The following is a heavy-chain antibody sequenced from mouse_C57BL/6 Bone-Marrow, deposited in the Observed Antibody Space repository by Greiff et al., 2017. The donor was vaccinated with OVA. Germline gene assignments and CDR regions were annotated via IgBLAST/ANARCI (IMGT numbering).Heavy chain of an antibody. CDR1: GFTFSDYY. V-gene: IGHV5-12*01. D-gene: IGHD1-1*01. CDR3: ARHSYYYGSSSYYYAMDY. Sequence: DVMLVESGGGLVQPGGSLKLSCAASGFTFSDYYMYWVRQTPEKRLEWVAYISNGGGSTYYPDTVKGRSTISRDNAKNTLYLQMSRLKSEDTAMYYCARHSYYYGSSSYYYAMDYWGQGTSVTVSS. CDR2: ISNGGGST. J-gene: IGHJ4*01.